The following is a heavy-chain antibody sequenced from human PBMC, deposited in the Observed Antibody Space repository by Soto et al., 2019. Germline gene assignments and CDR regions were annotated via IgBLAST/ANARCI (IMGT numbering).Heavy chain of an antibody. V-gene: IGHV1-2*04. D-gene: IGHD2-2*01. CDR3: ARSPARHCSTTSCADRWFVP. J-gene: IGHJ5*02. Sequence: ASVKVSCKASGYTFTGYYMHWVRQAPGQGXEWMGWINPNSGGTNYAQKFQGWVTMTRDTSISTAYMELSRLRSDDTAVYYCARSPARHCSTTSCADRWFVPRCHGTLVTVSS. CDR1: GYTFTGYY. CDR2: INPNSGGT.